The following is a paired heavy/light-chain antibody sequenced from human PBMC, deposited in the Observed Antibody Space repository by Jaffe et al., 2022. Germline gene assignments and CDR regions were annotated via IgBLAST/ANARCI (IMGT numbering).Light chain of an antibody. CDR3: SSYTSTSNYV. J-gene: IGLJ1*01. CDR1: SSDVGSYNR. CDR2: EVS. Sequence: QSALTQPPSVSGSPGQSVTISCTGTSSDVGSYNRVSWFQQPPGTAPKLMIYEVSNRPSGVPDRFSGSKSGNTASLTISGLQAEDEADYYCSSYTSTSNYVFGTGTKVTVL. V-gene: IGLV2-18*02.
Heavy chain of an antibody. CDR3: ARRSNSWLHYFDY. D-gene: IGHD6-13*01. CDR1: GYDFTTYW. Sequence: EVQLVQSGAEVKKPGESLRISCKGSGYDFTTYWIGWVRQMPGKGLEWMGIIYPGDSDTRYSPSFQGQVTISADKSITTAFLQWSSLKASDTGMYFCARRSNSWLHYFDYWGQGTLVTVSS. V-gene: IGHV5-51*03. J-gene: IGHJ4*02. CDR2: IYPGDSDT.